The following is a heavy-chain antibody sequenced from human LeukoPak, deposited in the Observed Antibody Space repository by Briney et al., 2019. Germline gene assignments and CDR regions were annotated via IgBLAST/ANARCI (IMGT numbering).Heavy chain of an antibody. CDR3: ARVAAAGTTYYFDY. Sequence: SETLSLTCAVYGGSFSGYYWSWIRQPAGKGLEWIGRIYTSGSTNYNPSLKSRVTMSVDTSKNQFSLKLSSVTAADTAVYYCARVAAAGTTYYFDYWGQGTLVTVSS. CDR2: IYTSGST. CDR1: GGSFSGYY. D-gene: IGHD6-13*01. V-gene: IGHV4-59*10. J-gene: IGHJ4*02.